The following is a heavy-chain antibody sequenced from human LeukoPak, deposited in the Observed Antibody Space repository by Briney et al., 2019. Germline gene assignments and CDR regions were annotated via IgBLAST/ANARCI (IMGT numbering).Heavy chain of an antibody. D-gene: IGHD2-2*01. CDR2: IIPIFGTA. V-gene: IGHV1-69*13. CDR3: ASDSTSSPRPFCYYMDV. J-gene: IGHJ6*03. CDR1: GGTFSSYA. Sequence: ASVKVSCKASGGTFSSYAISWVRQAPGQGLEWMGGIIPIFGTANYAQKFQGRVTITADESTSTAYMELSSLRSEDTAVYYCASDSTSSPRPFCYYMDVWGKGTTVTVSS.